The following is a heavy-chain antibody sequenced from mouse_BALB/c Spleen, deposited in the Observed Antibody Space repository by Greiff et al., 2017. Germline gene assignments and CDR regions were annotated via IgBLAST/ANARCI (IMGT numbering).Heavy chain of an antibody. V-gene: IGHV14-4*02. CDR2: IDPENGDT. J-gene: IGHJ3*01. D-gene: IGHD1-1*01. CDR1: GFNIKDYY. CDR3: NYYYGSSYFAY. Sequence: EVQLHQSGAELVRSGASVKLSCTASGFNIKDYYMHWVKQRPEQGLEWIGWIDPENGDTEYAPKFQGKATMTADTSSNTAYLQLSSLTSEDTAVYYCNYYYGSSYFAYWGQGTLVTVSA.